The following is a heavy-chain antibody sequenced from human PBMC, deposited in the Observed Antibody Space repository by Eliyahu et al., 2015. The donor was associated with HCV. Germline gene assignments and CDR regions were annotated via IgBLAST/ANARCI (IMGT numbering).Heavy chain of an antibody. D-gene: IGHD6-6*01. V-gene: IGHV3-9*01. CDR1: GFTFDDYA. CDR2: ISWNSNRK. J-gene: IGHJ4*02. Sequence: EVQLVESGGGLVQPGRSLRLSCAASGFTFDDYAMHWVRQAPGKGLEWVSSISWNSNRKDYADSVKGRFTISRDNAKNSLYLEMNNLRVEDTALYYCAKDLSGMYSSSQFDYWGQGTLLTVSS. CDR3: AKDLSGMYSSSQFDY.